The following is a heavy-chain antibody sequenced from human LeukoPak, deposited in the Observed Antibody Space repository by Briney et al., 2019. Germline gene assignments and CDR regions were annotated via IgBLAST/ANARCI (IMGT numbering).Heavy chain of an antibody. Sequence: NPSETLSLTCTVSGGSISSYYWSWVRQPPGKGLEWIGYIYYSGSTNYNPSPTSRVTISVDTSKNQFSLKLSSVTAADTAVYYCARDGNPFDYWGQGTLVTVSS. CDR3: ARDGNPFDY. CDR1: GGSISSYY. J-gene: IGHJ4*02. CDR2: IYYSGST. D-gene: IGHD1-14*01. V-gene: IGHV4-59*01.